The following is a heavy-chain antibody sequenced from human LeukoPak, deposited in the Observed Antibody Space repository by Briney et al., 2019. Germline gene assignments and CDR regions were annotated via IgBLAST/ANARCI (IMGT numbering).Heavy chain of an antibody. CDR2: IYYSGST. J-gene: IGHJ2*01. CDR1: GGSISSYY. CDR3: AREQYSSGWDTTTHWYFDL. D-gene: IGHD6-19*01. Sequence: SETLSLTCTVSGGSISSYYWSWIRQPPGKGLEWIGYIYYSGSTNYNPSLKSRVTISVDTSKNQFSLKLSSVTAADTAVYYCAREQYSSGWDTTTHWYFDLWGRGTLVTVSS. V-gene: IGHV4-59*12.